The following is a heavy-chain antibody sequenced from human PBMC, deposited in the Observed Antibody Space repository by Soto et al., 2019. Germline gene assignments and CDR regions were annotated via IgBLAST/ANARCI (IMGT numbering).Heavy chain of an antibody. D-gene: IGHD3-10*01. CDR3: ARDGGGSGSYYYYYYGMDV. CDR1: GFTVSCNY. CDR2: IYSGGSK. V-gene: IGHV3-53*01. Sequence: PGGSLRLSCAPSGFTVSCNYMSWVRQASGMRLEWVLVIYSGGSKYSADSVKGRFTITRDNSKNTLYLQMNSLRAEYTAVYYCARDGGGSGSYYYYYYGMDVWGQGTTVTVSS. J-gene: IGHJ6*02.